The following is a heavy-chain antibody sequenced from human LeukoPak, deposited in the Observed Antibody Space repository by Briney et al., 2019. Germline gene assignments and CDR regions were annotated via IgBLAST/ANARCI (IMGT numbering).Heavy chain of an antibody. J-gene: IGHJ4*02. V-gene: IGHV1-3*01. CDR2: INAGNGNT. D-gene: IGHD3-10*01. CDR3: ARSSDYYGSGSYYY. Sequence: ASVKVSCKASGHTFTSYAMHWVRQAPGQRLEWMGWINAGNGNTKYSQKFQGRVTITRDTSASTAYMELSSLRSEDTAVYYCARSSDYYGSGSYYYWGQGTLVTVSS. CDR1: GHTFTSYA.